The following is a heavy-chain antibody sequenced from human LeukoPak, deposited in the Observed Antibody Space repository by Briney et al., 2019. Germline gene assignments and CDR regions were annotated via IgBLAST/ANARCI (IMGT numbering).Heavy chain of an antibody. CDR1: GVTFSSYA. Sequence: ASVKVSCTASGVTFSSYAISWVRQAPGQGLEWMGGIIPIFGTANYAQKFQGRVTITADESTSTAYMELSSLRSENTAVYYCARVADSGYDFGVDYWGQGTLVTVSS. CDR3: ARVADSGYDFGVDY. CDR2: IIPIFGTA. V-gene: IGHV1-69*01. J-gene: IGHJ4*02. D-gene: IGHD5-12*01.